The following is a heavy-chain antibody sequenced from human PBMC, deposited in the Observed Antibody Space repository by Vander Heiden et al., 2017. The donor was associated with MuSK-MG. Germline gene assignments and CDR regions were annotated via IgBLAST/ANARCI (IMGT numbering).Heavy chain of an antibody. D-gene: IGHD6-25*01. V-gene: IGHV4-61*02. J-gene: IGHJ3*02. CDR1: GGSISSGSYY. CDR3: ARAAPWAFDI. Sequence: QVQLQESGPGLVKPSQTLSLTCTVSGGSISSGSYYWSWIRQPAGKGLEWIGRIYTSGSTNYNPSLKSRVTISVDTSKNQFSLKLSSVTAADTAVYYCARAAPWAFDIWGQGTMVTVSS. CDR2: IYTSGST.